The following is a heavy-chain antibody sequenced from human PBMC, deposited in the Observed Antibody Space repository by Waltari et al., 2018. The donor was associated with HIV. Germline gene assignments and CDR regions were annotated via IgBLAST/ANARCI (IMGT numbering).Heavy chain of an antibody. J-gene: IGHJ5*02. D-gene: IGHD2-15*01. CDR2: IAYDGSNK. CDR1: GFTFSSYA. CDR3: ARDPRFRSGGSSNNWFDP. Sequence: QVQLVESGGGVVQPGRSLRLSCAASGFTFSSYALLWVRQAPGRGLEWVAVIAYDGSNKYYADSVKGRFTISRDNSKNTLYLQMNSLRAEDTAVYYCARDPRFRSGGSSNNWFDPWGQGTLVTVSS. V-gene: IGHV3-30-3*01.